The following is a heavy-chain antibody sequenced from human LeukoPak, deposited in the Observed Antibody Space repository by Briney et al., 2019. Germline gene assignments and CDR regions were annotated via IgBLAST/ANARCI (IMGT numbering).Heavy chain of an antibody. Sequence: SETLSLTCSVSGGFISDYYWSWIRLSPGTGLEGIGYMDYSGSAAYNPSLRGRVTISIDTSKKQFSLEVTSVTAADTAVYFCARRKRGSGGPFDSWGHGTLVTVSS. D-gene: IGHD6-19*01. V-gene: IGHV4-59*08. CDR1: GGFISDYY. J-gene: IGHJ4*01. CDR2: MDYSGSA. CDR3: ARRKRGSGGPFDS.